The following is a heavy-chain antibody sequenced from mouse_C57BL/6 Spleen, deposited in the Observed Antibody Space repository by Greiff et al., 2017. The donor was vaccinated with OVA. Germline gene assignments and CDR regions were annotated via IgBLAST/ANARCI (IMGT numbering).Heavy chain of an antibody. Sequence: VQLQQPGAEFVKPGASVKLSCKASGYTFTSYWMQWVKQRPGQGLEWIGEIDPSDSYTNYNQKFKGKATLTVDTSSSTAYMQLSSLTSEDSAVYYCARSLYYYGSSYEYYFDYWGQGTTLTVSS. CDR2: IDPSDSYT. D-gene: IGHD1-1*01. V-gene: IGHV1-50*01. J-gene: IGHJ2*01. CDR1: GYTFTSYW. CDR3: ARSLYYYGSSYEYYFDY.